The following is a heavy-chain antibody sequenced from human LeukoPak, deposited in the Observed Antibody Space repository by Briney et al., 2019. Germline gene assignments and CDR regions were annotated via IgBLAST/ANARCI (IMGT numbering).Heavy chain of an antibody. J-gene: IGHJ4*02. D-gene: IGHD6-19*01. CDR3: ARDRESSGWPFDC. CDR1: GGSISTYY. Sequence: SETLSLTCTVSGGSISTYYWSWIRQPPGKGLEWIGSIYYSGSTYYNPSLKSRVTISVDTSKNQFSLKLSSVTAADTAVSYCARDRESSGWPFDCWGQGTLVTVSS. CDR2: IYYSGST. V-gene: IGHV4-59*12.